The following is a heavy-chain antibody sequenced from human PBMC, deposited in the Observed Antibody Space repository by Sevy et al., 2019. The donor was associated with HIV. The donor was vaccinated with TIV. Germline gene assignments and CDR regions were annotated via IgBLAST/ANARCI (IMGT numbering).Heavy chain of an antibody. Sequence: GESLKISCAASGFTFSTSTMNWVRQAPGKGLEWVSLMTSSGSYILYADSVKGRFTISRDNAKNSVFLQMNGLRVEDRAVYYCVRDGWNYWGQGTLVTVSS. V-gene: IGHV3-21*01. CDR2: MTSSGSYI. CDR3: VRDGWNY. J-gene: IGHJ4*02. CDR1: GFTFSTST. D-gene: IGHD2-15*01.